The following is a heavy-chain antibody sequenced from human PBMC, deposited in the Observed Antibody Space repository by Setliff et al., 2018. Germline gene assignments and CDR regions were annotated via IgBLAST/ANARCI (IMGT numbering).Heavy chain of an antibody. Sequence: SETLSLTCAVYGGSFSGYYWSWIRQPPGKGLEWIASIYRSGSTYYNPSLKSRVTISVDTSKNQFSLKLSSVTAADTAVYYCARAPRNFGVVINYYYYYYGMDVWGQGTTVTISS. D-gene: IGHD3-3*01. CDR1: GGSFSGYY. V-gene: IGHV4-34*01. CDR2: IYRSGST. CDR3: ARAPRNFGVVINYYYYYYGMDV. J-gene: IGHJ6*02.